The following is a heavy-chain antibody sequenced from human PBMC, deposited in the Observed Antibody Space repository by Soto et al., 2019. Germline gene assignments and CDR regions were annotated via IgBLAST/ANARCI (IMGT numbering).Heavy chain of an antibody. D-gene: IGHD3-16*01. CDR1: GFTFSSYS. CDR2: ISSSSSYI. Sequence: GGYLRLSCAASGFTFSSYSMNWVRQAPGKGLEWVSSISSSSSYIYYADSVKGRFTISRDNAKNSLYLQMNSLRAEDTAVYYCARGLWGWEYGVRDYGMDGRGQGTTVTVYS. J-gene: IGHJ6*02. CDR3: ARGLWGWEYGVRDYGMDG. V-gene: IGHV3-21*01.